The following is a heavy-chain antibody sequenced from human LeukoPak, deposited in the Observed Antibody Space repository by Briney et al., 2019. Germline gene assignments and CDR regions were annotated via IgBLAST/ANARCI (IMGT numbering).Heavy chain of an antibody. CDR2: ISTSSSYI. CDR3: ASTNVYYYGSGTDY. D-gene: IGHD3-10*01. CDR1: GFTLSRYS. V-gene: IGHV3-21*01. J-gene: IGHJ4*02. Sequence: PGGSLRLSCAASGFTLSRYSMNWVRQAPGKGLEWVSSISTSSSYIYYADSVKGRFTISRDNAKNSLYLQVSSLRAEDTAVYYCASTNVYYYGSGTDYWGQGTLVTVSS.